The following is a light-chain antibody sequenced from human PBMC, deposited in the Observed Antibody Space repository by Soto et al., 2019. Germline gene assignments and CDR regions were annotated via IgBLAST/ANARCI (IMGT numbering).Light chain of an antibody. CDR1: QTISHW. CDR2: KAS. J-gene: IGKJ1*01. V-gene: IGKV1-5*03. CDR3: QQYNDFWT. Sequence: IQMTQSPSTLSASVGDRDTITCRASQTISHWLAWYQQRPGKAPRLLIHKASTLESGVPSRFSGSGSGTEFTLTISSLQPEDFATYYCQQYNDFWTFGQGTKVEVK.